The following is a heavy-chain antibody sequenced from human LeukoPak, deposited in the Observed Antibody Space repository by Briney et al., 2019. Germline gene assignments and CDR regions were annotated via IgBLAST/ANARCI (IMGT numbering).Heavy chain of an antibody. CDR1: GSSFTSYW. CDR3: ARHRSPRIFHAFDI. V-gene: IGHV5-51*01. CDR2: IYPGDYDN. Sequence: GASLKISCKGSGSSFTSYWIDWVRQTPGKGLEWMGIIYPGDYDNSPSTSFHGDVTISADKSISTAYLQWSSLKASDAAMYYCARHRSPRIFHAFDIWGQGTMVTVSS. D-gene: IGHD1-14*01. J-gene: IGHJ3*02.